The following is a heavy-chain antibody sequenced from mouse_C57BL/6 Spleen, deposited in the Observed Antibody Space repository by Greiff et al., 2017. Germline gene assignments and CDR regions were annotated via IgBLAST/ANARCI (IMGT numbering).Heavy chain of an antibody. V-gene: IGHV1-22*01. CDR3: ARFLYGSSYVY. CDR1: GYTFTDYN. Sequence: EVQLQQSGPELVKPGASVKMSCKASGYTFTDYNMHWVKQSHGKSLEWIGYINPNNGGTSYNQKFKGKATLTVNKSSSTAYMGLRSLTSEDSAVYYCARFLYGSSYVYWGQGTTLTVSS. D-gene: IGHD1-1*01. CDR2: INPNNGGT. J-gene: IGHJ2*01.